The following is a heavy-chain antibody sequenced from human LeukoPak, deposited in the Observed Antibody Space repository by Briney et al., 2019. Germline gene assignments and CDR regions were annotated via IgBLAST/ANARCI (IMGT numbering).Heavy chain of an antibody. J-gene: IGHJ4*02. Sequence: PSETLSLTCTVSGGSISSSSYYWGWIRQPPGKGLEWIGSIYYSGSTYYNPSLKSRVTISVDTSKNQFSLKLSSVTAADTAVYYCARAQVDYAGNYFDYWGQGTLVTVSS. CDR2: IYYSGST. D-gene: IGHD4-23*01. CDR3: ARAQVDYAGNYFDY. V-gene: IGHV4-39*07. CDR1: GGSISSSSYY.